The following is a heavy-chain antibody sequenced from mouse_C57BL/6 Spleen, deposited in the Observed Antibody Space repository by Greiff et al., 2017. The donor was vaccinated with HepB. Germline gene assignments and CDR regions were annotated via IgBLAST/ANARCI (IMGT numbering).Heavy chain of an antibody. CDR1: GYSFTGYY. CDR2: INPSTGGT. Sequence: EVQLQQSGPELVKPGASVKISCKASGYSFTGYYMNWVKQSPEKSLEWIGEINPSTGGTTYNQKFKAKATLTVDKSSSTAYMQLKSLTSEDSAVYYCARGDYYGPYYYAMDYWGQGTSVTVSS. V-gene: IGHV1-42*01. D-gene: IGHD1-1*01. CDR3: ARGDYYGPYYYAMDY. J-gene: IGHJ4*01.